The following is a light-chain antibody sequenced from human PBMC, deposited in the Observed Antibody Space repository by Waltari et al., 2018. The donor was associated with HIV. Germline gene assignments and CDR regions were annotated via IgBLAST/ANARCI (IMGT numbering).Light chain of an antibody. CDR2: EVS. V-gene: IGLV2-18*02. CDR3: SSYTNSSTFV. Sequence: SALTQPPSVSGSPGQSVTISCTGTSSDVGRYNRFSWYQQPPGTAPKLMIYEVSNRPSGVPDRFSGSKSGNTASLTISGLQAEDEADYYCSSYTNSSTFVFGTGTKVTVL. J-gene: IGLJ1*01. CDR1: SSDVGRYNR.